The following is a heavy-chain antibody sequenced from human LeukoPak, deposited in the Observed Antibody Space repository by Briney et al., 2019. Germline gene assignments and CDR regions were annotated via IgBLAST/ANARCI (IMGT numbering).Heavy chain of an antibody. Sequence: GGSLRLSCAASGFTFSSYAMSWVRQAPGKGLEWVSGISGSGGSTYYADSVKGRFTISRDNSKNTLYLQMNSLRAEDTAVYYCAKDRFAVVVPAARTPVDYWGQGTLVTVSS. V-gene: IGHV3-23*01. CDR3: AKDRFAVVVPAARTPVDY. CDR2: ISGSGGST. D-gene: IGHD2-2*01. J-gene: IGHJ4*02. CDR1: GFTFSSYA.